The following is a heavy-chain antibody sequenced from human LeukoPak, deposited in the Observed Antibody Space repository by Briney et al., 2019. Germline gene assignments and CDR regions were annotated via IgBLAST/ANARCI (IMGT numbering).Heavy chain of an antibody. CDR1: GFTFSNYW. Sequence: PGGSLRLSCAASGFTFSNYWMSWVRQAPGKGLEWVANIKQDGSEKYYVDSVKGRFTISGDNAKNSLYLQMNSLRAEDTAVYYCASVYDFWSGYPFDYWGQGTLVTVSS. V-gene: IGHV3-7*01. J-gene: IGHJ4*02. CDR2: IKQDGSEK. D-gene: IGHD3-3*01. CDR3: ASVYDFWSGYPFDY.